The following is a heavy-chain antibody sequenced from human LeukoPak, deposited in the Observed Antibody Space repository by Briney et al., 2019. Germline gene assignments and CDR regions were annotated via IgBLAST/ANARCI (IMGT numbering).Heavy chain of an antibody. J-gene: IGHJ4*02. Sequence: GGSLRLSCAASGFTFSSYDMLWVRQAPGQGLEWVSTVSGSGAGTYYADSVKGRFTISRDNSKNTLYLQMNSLRAEDTAVYYCARDCCPYSSGWHNGDYWGQGTLVTVSS. CDR3: ARDCCPYSSGWHNGDY. V-gene: IGHV3-23*01. CDR1: GFTFSSYD. D-gene: IGHD6-19*01. CDR2: VSGSGAGT.